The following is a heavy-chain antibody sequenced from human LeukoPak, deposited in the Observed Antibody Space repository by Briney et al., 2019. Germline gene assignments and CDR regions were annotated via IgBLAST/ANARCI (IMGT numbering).Heavy chain of an antibody. D-gene: IGHD3-22*01. Sequence: GASVKVSCKASGYTFSHHGISWVRQAPGQGLEWMGWISCYNGDTMYAQNVQGRVTMTTDTSTRTAYMELRSLRSDDTAMHYCARDPSNSSGYHAHFDSWGQGTLVTVSS. V-gene: IGHV1-18*01. CDR3: ARDPSNSSGYHAHFDS. J-gene: IGHJ4*02. CDR2: ISCYNGDT. CDR1: GYTFSHHG.